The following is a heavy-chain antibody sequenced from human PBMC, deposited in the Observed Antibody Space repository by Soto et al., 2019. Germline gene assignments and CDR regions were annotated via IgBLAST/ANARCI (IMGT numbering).Heavy chain of an antibody. D-gene: IGHD2-2*01. J-gene: IGHJ6*02. Sequence: GGSLRLSCEASGFTFSKFGIHWVRQAPGKGLEWVAVVSYDGSFKYYAESVKGRFTISRDNSKKTLYLQMNSLRHEDTALYYCAKDSDQLLFDYYYYGMDVWGQGTTVTVS. V-gene: IGHV3-30*18. CDR1: GFTFSKFG. CDR2: VSYDGSFK. CDR3: AKDSDQLLFDYYYYGMDV.